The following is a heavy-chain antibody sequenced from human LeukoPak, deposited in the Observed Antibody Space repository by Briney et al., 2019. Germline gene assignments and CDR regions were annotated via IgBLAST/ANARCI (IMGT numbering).Heavy chain of an antibody. J-gene: IGHJ5*01. D-gene: IGHD6-13*01. CDR3: ARGYSSSWYDS. Sequence: SETLSLTCTVSGGSISSYYWSWIRQPPGKGLEWIGSIYYSGSTNYNPSLKSRVTISIYTSKNQFSLKLSSVTAADTAVYYCARGYSSSWYDSWGQGTLVTVSS. CDR1: GGSISSYY. V-gene: IGHV4-59*01. CDR2: IYYSGST.